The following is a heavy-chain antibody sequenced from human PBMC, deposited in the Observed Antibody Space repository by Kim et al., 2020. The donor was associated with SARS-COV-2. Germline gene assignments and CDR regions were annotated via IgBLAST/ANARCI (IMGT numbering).Heavy chain of an antibody. Sequence: VTGRFTISRAKSKNTLYRQMNSLRAEDTAVYYCAKVGATQNYYYYYGMDVWGQGTTVTVSS. V-gene: IGHV3-30*02. D-gene: IGHD3-16*01. CDR3: AKVGATQNYYYYYGMDV. J-gene: IGHJ6*02.